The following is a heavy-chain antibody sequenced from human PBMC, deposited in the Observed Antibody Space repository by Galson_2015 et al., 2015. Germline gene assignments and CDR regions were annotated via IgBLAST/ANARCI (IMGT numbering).Heavy chain of an antibody. CDR3: ARDPRWDRTVAFDY. J-gene: IGHJ4*02. V-gene: IGHV3-74*01. CDR1: GLTFSSDW. CDR2: INSDGTDK. D-gene: IGHD3/OR15-3a*01. Sequence: ALRLSCAASGLTFSSDWIHWVRHAPGKGLVWVSRINSDGTDKTYADSVKGRFTISRDNAKNTLYLQMNRLRAEDTAVYYCARDPRWDRTVAFDYWGQGTLVPVSS.